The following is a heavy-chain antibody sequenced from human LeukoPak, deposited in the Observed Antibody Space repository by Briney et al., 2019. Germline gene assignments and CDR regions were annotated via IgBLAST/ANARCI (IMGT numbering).Heavy chain of an antibody. V-gene: IGHV4-34*01. CDR3: ARFDVVVPAAIGWFDP. Sequence: PSETLSLTCAVYGESFSGYYWSWIRQPPGKGLEWIGEINHSGSTNYNPSLKSRVTISVDTSKNQFSLKLSSVTAADTAVYYCARFDVVVPAAIGWFDPWGQGTLVTVSS. D-gene: IGHD2-2*02. CDR2: INHSGST. CDR1: GESFSGYY. J-gene: IGHJ5*02.